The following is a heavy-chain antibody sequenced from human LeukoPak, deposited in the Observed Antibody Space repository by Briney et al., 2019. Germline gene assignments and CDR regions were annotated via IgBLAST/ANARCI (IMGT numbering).Heavy chain of an antibody. V-gene: IGHV4-38-2*02. J-gene: IGHJ4*02. Sequence: SETLSLTCTVSGYSISSGYYWGWIRQPPGKGLEWIGSIYHSGSTYYNPSLKSRVTISVDTSKNQFSLKLSSVTAADTAVYYCARVSYNWNYGDYWGQGTLVTVSS. CDR3: ARVSYNWNYGDY. CDR1: GYSISSGYY. D-gene: IGHD1-7*01. CDR2: IYHSGST.